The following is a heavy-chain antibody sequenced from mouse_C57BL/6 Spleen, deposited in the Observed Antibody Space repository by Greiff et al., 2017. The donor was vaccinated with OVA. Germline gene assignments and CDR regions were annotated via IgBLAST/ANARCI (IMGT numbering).Heavy chain of an antibody. CDR1: GYSFTGYY. CDR2: INPSTGGT. D-gene: IGHD1-1*02. Sequence: VHVKQSGPELVKPGASVKISCKASGYSFTGYYMNWVKQSPEKSLEWIGEINPSTGGTTYNQKFKAKATLTVDKSSSTAYMQLKSLTSEDSAVYYCARGWADYYAMDYWGQGTSVTVSS. CDR3: ARGWADYYAMDY. V-gene: IGHV1-42*01. J-gene: IGHJ4*01.